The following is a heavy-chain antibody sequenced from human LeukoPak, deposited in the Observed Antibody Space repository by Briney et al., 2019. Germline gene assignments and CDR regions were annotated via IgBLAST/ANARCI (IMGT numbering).Heavy chain of an antibody. D-gene: IGHD3-3*01. Sequence: ASVKVSCKASGYSFTRYAMNWVRQAPGQGLEWTGWINTNTGNPTYAQGLTGRFVFSLDTSVSTAYLRISSLKAEDTAVYYCARGPDYDFWSGYLLGYWGQGTLVTVSS. CDR1: GYSFTRYA. CDR3: ARGPDYDFWSGYLLGY. V-gene: IGHV7-4-1*02. J-gene: IGHJ4*02. CDR2: INTNTGNP.